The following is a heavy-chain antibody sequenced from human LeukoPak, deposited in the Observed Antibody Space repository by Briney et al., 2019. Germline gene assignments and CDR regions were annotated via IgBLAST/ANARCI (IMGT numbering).Heavy chain of an antibody. CDR3: ARVLGYSYGWNY. D-gene: IGHD5-18*01. J-gene: IGHJ4*02. CDR2: IYPSDSYT. V-gene: IGHV5-10-1*01. Sequence: GESLKISCKGSGYSFASYWIGWVRQMPGKGLEWMGRIYPSDSYTMFSPSFQGHVTISADKSISTAYLQWSSMKASDSAMYYCARVLGYSYGWNYWGQGTLVTVCS. CDR1: GYSFASYW.